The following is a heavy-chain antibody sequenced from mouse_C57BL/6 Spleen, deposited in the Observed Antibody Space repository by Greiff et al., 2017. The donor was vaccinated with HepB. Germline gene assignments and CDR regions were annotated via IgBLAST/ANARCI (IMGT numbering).Heavy chain of an antibody. D-gene: IGHD3-1*01. Sequence: VKLQESGAELVRPGASVTLSCKASGYTFTDYEMHWVKQTPVHGLEWIGAIDPETGGTAYNQKFKGKAILTADKSSSTAYMEIRSLTSEDSAVYYCTRGAIRDYWGQGTTLTVSS. CDR1: GYTFTDYE. CDR2: IDPETGGT. V-gene: IGHV1-15*01. CDR3: TRGAIRDY. J-gene: IGHJ2*01.